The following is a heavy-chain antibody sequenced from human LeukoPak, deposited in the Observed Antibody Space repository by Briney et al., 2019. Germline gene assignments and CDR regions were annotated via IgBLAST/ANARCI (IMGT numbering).Heavy chain of an antibody. CDR3: ATDSSSWYFDF. CDR2: ISGSGGST. CDR1: GFTFSSNA. V-gene: IGHV3-23*01. J-gene: IGHJ4*02. D-gene: IGHD6-13*01. Sequence: GGSLRLSCAASGFTFSSNAMSWVRQAPGKGLEWVSGISGSGGSTSYADSVKGRFTISRDNSKNTLHLQMNSLRVEDTAVYYCATDSSSWYFDFWGQGALVTVFS.